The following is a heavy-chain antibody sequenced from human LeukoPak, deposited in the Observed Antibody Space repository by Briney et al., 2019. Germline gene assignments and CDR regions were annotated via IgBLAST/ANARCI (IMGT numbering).Heavy chain of an antibody. CDR1: GGSFSGYY. CDR2: INHSGST. J-gene: IGHJ4*02. V-gene: IGHV4-34*01. CDR3: ARGGGQWLVRRHFDY. D-gene: IGHD6-19*01. Sequence: SETLSLTCAVYGGSFSGYYWSWIRQPPGKGLEWIGEINHSGSTNYNPSLRSRVTISVDTSKNQFSLKLSSVTAADTAVYYCARGGGQWLVRRHFDYWGQGTLVTVSS.